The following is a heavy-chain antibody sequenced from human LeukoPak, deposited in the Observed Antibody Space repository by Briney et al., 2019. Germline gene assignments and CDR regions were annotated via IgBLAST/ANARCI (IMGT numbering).Heavy chain of an antibody. V-gene: IGHV3-33*01. CDR3: ARSVLLWFGEPPYDY. Sequence: GGSLRLSCAASGFTFSSYGMHWVRQAPGKGLEWVAVIWYDGSNKYYADSVKGRFTISRDNSKNTLYLQMNSLRAEDTAVYYCARSVLLWFGEPPYDYWGQGTLVTVSS. D-gene: IGHD3-10*01. J-gene: IGHJ4*02. CDR2: IWYDGSNK. CDR1: GFTFSSYG.